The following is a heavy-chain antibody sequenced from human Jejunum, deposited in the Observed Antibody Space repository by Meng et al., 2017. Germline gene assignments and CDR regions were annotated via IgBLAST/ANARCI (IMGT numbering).Heavy chain of an antibody. CDR3: ARNGAYSADH. V-gene: IGHV4-4*02. Sequence: QVQMRESGPGRVEPSGTLSLPCAVSGASISSGYWWSWVRQPPGKGLEWIGEIHHGGDTNYNPSLKSRVTISVDKSNNQYSLRLTSVTAADTAMYYCARNGAYSADHWGQGTLVTVSS. J-gene: IGHJ4*02. CDR2: IHHGGDT. CDR1: GASISSGYW. D-gene: IGHD2-15*01.